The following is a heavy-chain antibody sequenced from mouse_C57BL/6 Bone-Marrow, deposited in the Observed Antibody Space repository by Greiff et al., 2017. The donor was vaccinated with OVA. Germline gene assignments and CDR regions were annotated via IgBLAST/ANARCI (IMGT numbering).Heavy chain of an antibody. D-gene: IGHD1-1*01. CDR1: GFTFSDYG. Sequence: DVKLVESGGGLVKPGGSLKLSCAASGFTFSDYGMHWVRQAPEKGLEWVAYISSGSSTIYYADTVKGRFTISRDNAKNTLFLQMTSLRSEDTAMYYCARGSYYYGSGWFAYWGQGTLVTVSA. V-gene: IGHV5-17*01. CDR3: ARGSYYYGSGWFAY. J-gene: IGHJ3*01. CDR2: ISSGSSTI.